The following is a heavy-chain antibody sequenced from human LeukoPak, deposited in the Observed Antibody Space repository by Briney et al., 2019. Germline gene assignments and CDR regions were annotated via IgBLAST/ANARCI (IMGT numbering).Heavy chain of an antibody. Sequence: SETLSLTCAVSGGSISSGGYSWSWIRQLPGKGLEWIGYIYHSGSTYYNPSLKSRVTISVDRSKNQFSLKLSSVTAADTAVYYCARDSLDDAFDIWGQGTMVTVSS. V-gene: IGHV4-30-2*01. J-gene: IGHJ3*02. CDR2: IYHSGST. CDR3: ARDSLDDAFDI. CDR1: GGSISSGGYS.